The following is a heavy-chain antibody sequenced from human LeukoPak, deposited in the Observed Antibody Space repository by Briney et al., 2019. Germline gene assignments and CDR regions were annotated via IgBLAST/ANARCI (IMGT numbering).Heavy chain of an antibody. CDR1: GFTFNNYD. J-gene: IGHJ2*01. V-gene: IGHV3-13*04. D-gene: IGHD6-13*01. Sequence: GGSLGLSCVASGFTFNNYDMHWVRQAPGKGLEWVSAVGTADETYYPGSVKGRFTISRDNAKNSLYLQMNSLRAGDTAVYYCARVRAAVGINWYFDVSGRRTLVTVSS. CDR3: ARVRAAVGINWYFDV. CDR2: VGTADET.